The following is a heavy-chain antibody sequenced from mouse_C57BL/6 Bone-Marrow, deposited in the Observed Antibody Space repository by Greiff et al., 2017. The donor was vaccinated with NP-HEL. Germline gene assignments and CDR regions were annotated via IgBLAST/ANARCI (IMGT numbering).Heavy chain of an antibody. CDR3: ARGHSSWFAY. CDR1: GFTFSSYG. CDR2: ISSGGSYT. D-gene: IGHD2-12*01. V-gene: IGHV5-6*01. J-gene: IGHJ3*01. Sequence: EVKLVESGGDLVKPGGSLKLSCAASGFTFSSYGMSWVRQTPDKRLEWVATISSGGSYTYYPDSVKGRFTISRDNAKNTLYLQMSSLKSEDTAMYYCARGHSSWFAYWGQGTLVTVSA.